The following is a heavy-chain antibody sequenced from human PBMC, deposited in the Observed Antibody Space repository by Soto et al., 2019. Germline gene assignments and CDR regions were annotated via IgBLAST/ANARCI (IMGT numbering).Heavy chain of an antibody. V-gene: IGHV3-30*18. D-gene: IGHD3-22*01. CDR1: GFTFSSYG. J-gene: IGHJ4*02. Sequence: QVQLVESGGGVVQPGRSLRLSCAASGFTFSSYGMHWVRQAPGKGLEWVAVISYDGSNKYYADSVKGRFTISRDDSKNTLYLQMNSMRAEDTAVYYCAKDRVPYYCDSSGPFHDWCQGTMVTVSS. CDR2: ISYDGSNK. CDR3: AKDRVPYYCDSSGPFHD.